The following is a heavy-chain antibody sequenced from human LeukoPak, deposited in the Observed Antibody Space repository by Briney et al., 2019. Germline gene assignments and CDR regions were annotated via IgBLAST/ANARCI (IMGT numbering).Heavy chain of an antibody. D-gene: IGHD3-16*01. J-gene: IGHJ4*02. V-gene: IGHV4-39*01. CDR1: GGSISSSSYY. CDR3: TFNFDY. CDR2: IYYSGST. Sequence: SETLSLTCTVSGGSISSSSYYWGWIRQPPGKGLEWIGSIYYSGSTYYNPSLKSRVTISVDTSRNQFSLKLSSVTAADTAVFYCTFNFDYWGQGTLVTVSS.